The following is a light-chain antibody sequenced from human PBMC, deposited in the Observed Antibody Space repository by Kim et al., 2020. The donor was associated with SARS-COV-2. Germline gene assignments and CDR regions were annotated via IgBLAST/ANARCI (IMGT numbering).Light chain of an antibody. CDR1: VPAKKY. V-gene: IGLV3-27*01. CDR2: KDS. CDR3: YSAADNNLGV. Sequence: VSPGQTTWITCSGDVPAKKYARWFQQKPGQAPVLVIYKDSERPSGIPERFSGSSSGTTVTLTISGAQVEDEADYYCYSAADNNLGVFGGGTQLTVL. J-gene: IGLJ2*01.